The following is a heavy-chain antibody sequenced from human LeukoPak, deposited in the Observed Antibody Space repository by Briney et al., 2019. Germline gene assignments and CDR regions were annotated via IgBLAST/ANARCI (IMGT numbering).Heavy chain of an antibody. CDR2: IDWDDDK. J-gene: IGHJ4*02. CDR1: GFSLTTTGMC. D-gene: IGHD2-2*01. CDR3: ARLCATTSCYGGKGFDY. Sequence: SGPALVKPTQTLTLTCTFSGFSLTTTGMCVSWIRQPPGKALEWLGRIDWDDDKYYNTSLKTRLTISKDTSKNQVVLTMTNMDPLDTATYYCARLCATTSCYGGKGFDYWGPGALITVSS. V-gene: IGHV2-70*11.